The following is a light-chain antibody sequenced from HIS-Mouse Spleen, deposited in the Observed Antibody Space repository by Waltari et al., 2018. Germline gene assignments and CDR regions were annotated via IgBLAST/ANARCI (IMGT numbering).Light chain of an antibody. CDR3: SSYAGSNNVV. Sequence: QSALTQPPSASGSPGQSVTISCTGTSSDVGGYNYVSWHQQHPGKAPKLMIYEVSKRHSGVPDRFSGYKSGNTASLTVSGLQAEDEADYYCSSYAGSNNVVFGGGTKLTVL. J-gene: IGLJ2*01. CDR1: SSDVGGYNY. CDR2: EVS. V-gene: IGLV2-8*01.